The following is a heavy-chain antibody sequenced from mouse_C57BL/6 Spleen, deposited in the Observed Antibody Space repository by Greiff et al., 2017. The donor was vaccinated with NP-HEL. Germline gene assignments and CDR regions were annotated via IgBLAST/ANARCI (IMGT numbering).Heavy chain of an antibody. CDR3: ARDGSAFAY. Sequence: EVMLVESGAELVKPGASVKLSCTASGFNFKDYYMHWVKQRTEQGLEWIGRIDPEDGETKYAPKFQGKATITADTSSNTADLQLSSLTSEDTAVYYCARDGSAFAYWGQGTLVTVSA. J-gene: IGHJ3*01. D-gene: IGHD2-3*01. CDR2: IDPEDGET. CDR1: GFNFKDYY. V-gene: IGHV14-2*01.